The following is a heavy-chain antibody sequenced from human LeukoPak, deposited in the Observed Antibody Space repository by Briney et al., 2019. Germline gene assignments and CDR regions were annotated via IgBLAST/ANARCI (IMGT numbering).Heavy chain of an antibody. J-gene: IGHJ4*02. D-gene: IGHD6-19*01. Sequence: GGSLRLSCAASGFTFSSYGMHWVRQAPGKGLEWVALISYDEINKYYADSVKGRFTISRDISKNTLYLQMNSLRAEDTAVYYCATAAPASGWYFDYWGQGTLVAVSS. V-gene: IGHV3-30*02. CDR1: GFTFSSYG. CDR3: ATAAPASGWYFDY. CDR2: ISYDEINK.